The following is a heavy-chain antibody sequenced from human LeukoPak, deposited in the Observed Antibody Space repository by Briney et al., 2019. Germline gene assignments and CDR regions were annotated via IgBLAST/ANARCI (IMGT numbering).Heavy chain of an antibody. CDR3: ARQRADYFYHYMDV. V-gene: IGHV4-38-2*01. CDR1: GYSISSGYY. Sequence: SETLSLTCAVSGYSISSGYYRDWIRQPPGKGLEWLGNIYYSGTTFYTSSLKSRVTISADMSKNQFSLRLTSVTAADTAVYYCARQRADYFYHYMDVWGKGTTVIVSS. CDR2: IYYSGTT. J-gene: IGHJ6*03.